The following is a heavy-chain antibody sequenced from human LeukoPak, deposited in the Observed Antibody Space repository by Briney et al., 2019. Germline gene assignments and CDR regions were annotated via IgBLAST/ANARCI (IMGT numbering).Heavy chain of an antibody. V-gene: IGHV4-59*08. CDR1: RGSISSNH. D-gene: IGHD1-14*01. CDR2: IYDSGST. J-gene: IGHJ4*02. CDR3: ARHVPGPYYLDY. Sequence: PSETLSLTCTVSRGSISSNHWSWIRQPPGRGLEWIGYIYDSGSTKYNPSLKSRVTMAVATSKNQFSLRVTSVTAADTAVYYCARHVPGPYYLDYWGRGTLVTVSS.